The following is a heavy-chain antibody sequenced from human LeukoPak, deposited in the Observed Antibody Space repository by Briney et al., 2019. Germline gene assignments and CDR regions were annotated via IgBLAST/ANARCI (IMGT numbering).Heavy chain of an antibody. CDR2: ISAYNGNT. CDR3: ARVFSRDRPLVVPAATDNWFDP. CDR1: GYTFTSYG. J-gene: IGHJ5*02. V-gene: IGHV1-18*01. Sequence: GASVKVSCKASGYTFTSYGISWVRQAPGQGLEWMGWISAYNGNTNYAQKLQGRVTMATDTSTSTAYMELRSLRSDDTAVYYCARVFSRDRPLVVPAATDNWFDPWGQGTLVTVSS. D-gene: IGHD2-2*01.